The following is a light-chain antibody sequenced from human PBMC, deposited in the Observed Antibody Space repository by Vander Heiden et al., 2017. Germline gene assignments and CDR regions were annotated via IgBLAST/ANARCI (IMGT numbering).Light chain of an antibody. CDR1: QSVTSY. CDR3: QQSYSSPYS. CDR2: ATS. Sequence: DIQMTQSPSSLSASVGNRVTITCRASQSVTSYLNWYQQKPGKSPKLLIYATSTLQSGVPSRFSGSGSGTHFTLTISSLQPEDFATYYCQQSYSSPYSFGQRTRLEIK. J-gene: IGKJ2*01. V-gene: IGKV1-39*01.